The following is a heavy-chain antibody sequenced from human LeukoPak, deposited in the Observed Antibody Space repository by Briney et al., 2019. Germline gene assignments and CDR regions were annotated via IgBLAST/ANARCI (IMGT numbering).Heavy chain of an antibody. Sequence: GGSLRLSCAASGFTFSSSGMHWVRQGPGKGLEWVAFIWYDGGNKYYADSVKGRFTISRDNSKNTLYLQMNSLRAEDTAVYYCAKDYNHCYCSGGSCYGESDWFDPWGQGTLVTVSS. V-gene: IGHV3-30*02. J-gene: IGHJ5*02. CDR3: AKDYNHCYCSGGSCYGESDWFDP. CDR2: IWYDGGNK. D-gene: IGHD2-15*01. CDR1: GFTFSSSG.